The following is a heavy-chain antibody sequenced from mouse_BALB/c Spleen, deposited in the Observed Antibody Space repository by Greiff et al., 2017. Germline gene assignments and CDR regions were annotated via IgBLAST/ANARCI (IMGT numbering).Heavy chain of an antibody. J-gene: IGHJ3*01. CDR3: ARWGYGAWFAY. D-gene: IGHD3-1*01. CDR1: GYTFTSYN. Sequence: LQQPGAELVKPGASVKMSCKASGYTFTSYNMHWVKQTPGQGLEWIGAIYPGNGDTSYNQKFKGKATLTADKSSSTAYMQLSSLTSEDSAVYYCARWGYGAWFAYWGQGTLVTVSA. CDR2: IYPGNGDT. V-gene: IGHV1-12*01.